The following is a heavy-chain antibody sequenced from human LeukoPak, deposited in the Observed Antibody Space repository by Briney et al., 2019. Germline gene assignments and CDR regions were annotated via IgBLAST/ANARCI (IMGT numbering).Heavy chain of an antibody. CDR1: GYTFTSYY. J-gene: IGHJ4*02. V-gene: IGHV1-46*01. CDR2: INPSGGTT. Sequence: ASVKVSCKASGYTFTSYYMHWVRQAPGQGLEWMGIINPSGGTTSYAQMFQGRVTMTRDTSTSTVYMELSSLRSEDTAVYYCARGQGLSHYGGYGHFDYWGQGTLVTVSS. D-gene: IGHD5-12*01. CDR3: ARGQGLSHYGGYGHFDY.